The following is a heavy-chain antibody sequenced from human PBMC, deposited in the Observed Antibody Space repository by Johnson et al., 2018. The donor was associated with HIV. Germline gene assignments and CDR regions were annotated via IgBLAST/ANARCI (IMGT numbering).Heavy chain of an antibody. CDR2: VSWNVSRA. J-gene: IGHJ3*02. V-gene: IGHV3-35*01. Sequence: VQLVESGGGLVQPGGSLRLSCAASGFTFSNSDMNWVHQAPGKGLEWVSGVSWNVSRAHDADSVKGRFTISRDNSKNTLYLQMNSLRAEDTAVYYFAKDLSTAYYDSSEDTFDIWGQGTMVTVSS. CDR3: AKDLSTAYYDSSEDTFDI. D-gene: IGHD3-22*01. CDR1: GFTFSNSD.